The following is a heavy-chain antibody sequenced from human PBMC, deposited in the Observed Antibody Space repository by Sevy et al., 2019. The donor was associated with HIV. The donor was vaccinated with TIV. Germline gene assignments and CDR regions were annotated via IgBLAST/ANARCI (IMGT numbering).Heavy chain of an antibody. V-gene: IGHV3-11*06. Sequence: GGSLRLSCAASGFIFSDYNMGWIRQAPGKGLEWVSYISSTSTYTKYADSVKGRFTISRDNAKNSLFLQMNSLRAEDTAVYYCARRPTSTDPPRFDYWGQGTLVTVSS. CDR2: ISSTSTYT. J-gene: IGHJ4*02. D-gene: IGHD1-26*01. CDR3: ARRPTSTDPPRFDY. CDR1: GFIFSDYN.